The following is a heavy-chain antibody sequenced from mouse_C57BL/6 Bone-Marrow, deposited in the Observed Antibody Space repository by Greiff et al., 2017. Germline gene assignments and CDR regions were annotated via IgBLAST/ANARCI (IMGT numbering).Heavy chain of an antibody. Sequence: EVKLMESGGGLVKPGGSLKLSCAASGFTFSDYGMHWVRQAPEKGLEWVAYISSGSSTIYYADTVKGRFTISRDNAKNTLFLQLTSLRSEDTAMYYCSRAYGSRSAWFAYWGQGTLVTVSA. CDR1: GFTFSDYG. D-gene: IGHD1-1*01. CDR3: SRAYGSRSAWFAY. J-gene: IGHJ3*01. V-gene: IGHV5-17*01. CDR2: ISSGSSTI.